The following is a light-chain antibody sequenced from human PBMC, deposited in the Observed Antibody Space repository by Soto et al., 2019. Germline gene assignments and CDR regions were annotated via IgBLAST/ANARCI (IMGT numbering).Light chain of an antibody. Sequence: DIQMTQSPSSLSASVGDRVTITCRASQSIANYLAWYQQKPGKVPKLLIYAASILKSGVPSRFSGSQYGTDFTLTISSLQPEDVATHYCQKYNTAPFTFGPGTKVDVK. CDR3: QKYNTAPFT. CDR2: AAS. V-gene: IGKV1-27*01. J-gene: IGKJ3*01. CDR1: QSIANY.